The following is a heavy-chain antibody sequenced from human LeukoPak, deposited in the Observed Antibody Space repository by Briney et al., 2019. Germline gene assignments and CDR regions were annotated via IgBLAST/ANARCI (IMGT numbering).Heavy chain of an antibody. CDR1: GFTFSSYG. CDR2: ISYDGSNK. J-gene: IGHJ4*02. D-gene: IGHD1-14*01. V-gene: IGHV3-30*18. CDR3: AKAGATYYFDY. Sequence: GGSLRLPCAASGFTFSSYGMHWVRQAPGKGLEWVAVISYDGSNKYYADSVKGRFTISRDNSKNTLYLQMNSLRAEDTAVYYCAKAGATYYFDYWGQGTLVTVSS.